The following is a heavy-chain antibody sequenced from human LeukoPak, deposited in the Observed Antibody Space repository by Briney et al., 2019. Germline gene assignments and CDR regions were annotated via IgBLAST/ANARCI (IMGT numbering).Heavy chain of an antibody. V-gene: IGHV6-1*01. CDR1: GDRVSSNSAA. D-gene: IGHD6-6*01. Sequence: SQTLSLTCAISGDRVSSNSAAWDWVRQSPSRGLEWLGRTFHRSKWYNEYAASVKSRITINPDTSQNQFTLQLNSLTPEDTAVYFCARGGYRNSSGAFDIWGQGTVVTVSS. J-gene: IGHJ3*02. CDR3: ARGGYRNSSGAFDI. CDR2: TFHRSKWYN.